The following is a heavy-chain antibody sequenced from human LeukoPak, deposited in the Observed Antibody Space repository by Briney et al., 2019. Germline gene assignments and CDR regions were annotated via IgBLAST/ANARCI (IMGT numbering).Heavy chain of an antibody. CDR3: AKAFGELVLDAFDI. J-gene: IGHJ3*02. CDR2: ISGSGDST. CDR1: GFTFSTYA. V-gene: IGHV3-23*01. Sequence: GGSLRLSCAASGFTFSTYAVNWVRQAPGKGLEWVSTISGSGDSTYYADSVKGRFTISRDNSKNTLYLQMNSLRAEDTAVYYCAKAFGELVLDAFDIWGQGTMVTVSS. D-gene: IGHD3-10*01.